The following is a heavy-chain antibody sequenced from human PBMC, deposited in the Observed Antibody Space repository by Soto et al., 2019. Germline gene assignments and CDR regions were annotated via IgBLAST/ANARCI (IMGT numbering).Heavy chain of an antibody. CDR1: GFTFSSYS. Sequence: GGSLRLSCAASGFTFSSYSMNWVRQAPGKGLEWVSSISSSSSYIYYADSVKGRITISRDNAKNSLYLQMNSLRAEDTAVYYCARGDPDDYIWGSYRYTSFTWFDPWGQGT. J-gene: IGHJ5*02. D-gene: IGHD3-16*02. CDR2: ISSSSSYI. V-gene: IGHV3-21*01. CDR3: ARGDPDDYIWGSYRYTSFTWFDP.